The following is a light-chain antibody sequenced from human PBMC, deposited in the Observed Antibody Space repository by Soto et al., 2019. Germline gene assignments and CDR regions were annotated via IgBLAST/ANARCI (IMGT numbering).Light chain of an antibody. V-gene: IGKV3-15*01. CDR3: QQYNNWPRT. Sequence: EIVMTQSPATLSVSPGERATLSCRAGQSVSSNLAWYQQKPGQAPRLLIYGASTRATGIPARFSGSASGTEFTLTISSLQSEDFAVYYCQQYNNWPRTFGQGTKVEIK. CDR2: GAS. CDR1: QSVSSN. J-gene: IGKJ1*01.